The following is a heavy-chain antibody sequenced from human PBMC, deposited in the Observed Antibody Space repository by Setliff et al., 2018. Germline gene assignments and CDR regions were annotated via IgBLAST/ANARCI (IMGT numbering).Heavy chain of an antibody. CDR3: ARPPPGSSGWSMIYYFDY. CDR1: GYTFSRYW. D-gene: IGHD6-19*01. Sequence: GSLRLSCAASGYTFSRYWMSWVRQAPGKGLEWVANIKQDGSEKYYVDSVKGRFTISRANAKNSLYLQMNSLRAEDMALYYCARPPPGSSGWSMIYYFDYWGQGTLVTVSS. V-gene: IGHV3-7*03. CDR2: IKQDGSEK. J-gene: IGHJ4*02.